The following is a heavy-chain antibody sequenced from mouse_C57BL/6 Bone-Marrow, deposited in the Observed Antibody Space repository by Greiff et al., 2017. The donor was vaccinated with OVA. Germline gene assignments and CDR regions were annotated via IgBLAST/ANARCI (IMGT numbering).Heavy chain of an antibody. CDR3: ARLFITTVGLGC. J-gene: IGHJ2*01. CDR1: GYTFTSYW. Sequence: QVQLKQPGAELVKPGASVKLSCKASGYTFTSYWMHWVQQRPGQGLEWIGMINPNSGSTNYNEKFKSKATLTVDKSSSTAYMQLSSLTSEDSAVYYCARLFITTVGLGCWGQGTTLTVSA. D-gene: IGHD1-1*01. CDR2: INPNSGST. V-gene: IGHV1-64*01.